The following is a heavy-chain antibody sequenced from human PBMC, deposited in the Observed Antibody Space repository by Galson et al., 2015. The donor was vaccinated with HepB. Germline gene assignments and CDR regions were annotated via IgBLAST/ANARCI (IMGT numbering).Heavy chain of an antibody. J-gene: IGHJ5*02. D-gene: IGHD3-10*01. CDR2: IYYSGST. CDR3: ARQQSDVLLWQYFDP. V-gene: IGHV4-39*01. CDR1: GGSVTSSSHQ. Sequence: ETLSLTCTVSGGSVTSSSHQWGWIRQPPGKGLEWLGSIYYSGSTYYNPSLRSRVTISVDTSKNQFSLKLSSVTAADTAVYYCARQQSDVLLWQYFDPWGQGTMVTVSS.